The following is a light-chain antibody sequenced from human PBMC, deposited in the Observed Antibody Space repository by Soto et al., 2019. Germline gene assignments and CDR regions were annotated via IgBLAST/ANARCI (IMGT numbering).Light chain of an antibody. V-gene: IGKV1-5*03. CDR3: QQYNSDSPT. Sequence: DIQMTQSPSTLSASVGDRVTITCRASQSISSWLAWYQQKPGKAPKLLIYKASTLESGVPSRFSGSGSGTEYPLTISSLQPDDFATYYCQQYNSDSPTFGQGTKVDIK. CDR2: KAS. J-gene: IGKJ1*01. CDR1: QSISSW.